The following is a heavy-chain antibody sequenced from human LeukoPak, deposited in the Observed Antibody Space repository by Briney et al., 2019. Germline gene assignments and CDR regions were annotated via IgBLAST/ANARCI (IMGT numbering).Heavy chain of an antibody. J-gene: IGHJ6*02. CDR3: AKDRHRGGYDPDGMDV. V-gene: IGHV3-30*18. CDR2: ITYEGGNK. CDR1: GFIFSTYG. Sequence: HPGGCLRLSCVVYGFIFSTYGMNWVRQAPGKGLEWVAVITYEGGNKDYSDSVRGRFTISRDNSKSTLYLQLNSLRADDTAVYYCAKDRHRGGYDPDGMDVWGQGTTVTVSS. D-gene: IGHD5-24*01.